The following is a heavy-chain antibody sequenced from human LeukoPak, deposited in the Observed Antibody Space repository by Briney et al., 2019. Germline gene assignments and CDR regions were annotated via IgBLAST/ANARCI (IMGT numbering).Heavy chain of an antibody. Sequence: PSETLSLTCAVSGYSISSGYQWAWIRQPPGRVLGWIGSVHHNAGAHYNPSLRSRVTISVDASKHHFSLKLSSVTVADTAVYFCARDPRWLTPDCTSTSCYENYFAPWGQGTLVTVSS. D-gene: IGHD2-2*01. CDR3: ARDPRWLTPDCTSTSCYENYFAP. V-gene: IGHV4-38-2*02. CDR2: VHHNAGA. CDR1: GYSISSGYQ. J-gene: IGHJ5*02.